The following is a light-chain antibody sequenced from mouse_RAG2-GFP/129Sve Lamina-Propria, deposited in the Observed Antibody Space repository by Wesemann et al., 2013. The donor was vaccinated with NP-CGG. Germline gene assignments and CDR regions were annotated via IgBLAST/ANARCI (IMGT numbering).Light chain of an antibody. CDR3: QQYSSYPSLT. CDR1: QDVSTA. CDR2: SAS. Sequence: DIVMTQSHKFMSTSVGDRVSITCKASQDVSTAVAWYQQKPGQSPKLLIYSASYRYTGVPDRFTGSGSGTDFTLTISNMQSEDLADYFCQQYSSYPSLTFGAGTKLELK. J-gene: IGKJ5*01. V-gene: IGKV6-13*01.